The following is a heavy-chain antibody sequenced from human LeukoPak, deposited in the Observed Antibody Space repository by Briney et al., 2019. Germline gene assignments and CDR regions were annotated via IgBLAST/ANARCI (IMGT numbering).Heavy chain of an antibody. CDR1: GYTFTNYY. Sequence: ASVKVSCKASGYTFTNYYIHWVRQAPGQGLEWMGIINPTGDSTTYAQKFQGRVTMTRDTSMNTVYMELSSLRSDDTAVYYCARHPSPQLHHFDYWGQGTLVTVSS. V-gene: IGHV1-46*01. CDR3: ARHPSPQLHHFDY. J-gene: IGHJ4*02. D-gene: IGHD2-2*01. CDR2: INPTGDST.